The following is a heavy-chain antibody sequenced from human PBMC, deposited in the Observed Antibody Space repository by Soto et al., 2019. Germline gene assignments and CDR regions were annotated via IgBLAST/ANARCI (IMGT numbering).Heavy chain of an antibody. D-gene: IGHD6-13*01. J-gene: IGHJ5*02. CDR2: ISSNSAYI. CDR3: TRDASRDSSARGWFDP. CDR1: GFTFRSFT. V-gene: IGHV3-21*01. Sequence: GGSLRLSCAASGFTFRSFTMNWVRQAPGKGLEWVSTISSNSAYIYYTDALRGRFTISRDNAKNSLHLQMNSLRAEDTAVYYCTRDASRDSSARGWFDPWGPGALVTVSS.